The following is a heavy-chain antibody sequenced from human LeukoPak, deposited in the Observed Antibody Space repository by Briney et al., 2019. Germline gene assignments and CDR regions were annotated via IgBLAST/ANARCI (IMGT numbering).Heavy chain of an antibody. CDR3: ARDSGATSCFDY. Sequence: GGTLRLSCVASGFTFRSYAMRWVRQAPGKGLEWVSTISTSNTYYADSVKSRFTISRDNAKNTLYLQMNSLRAEDTAVYYCARDSGATSCFDYWGQGTLVTVSS. CDR1: GFTFRSYA. CDR2: ISTSNT. J-gene: IGHJ4*02. V-gene: IGHV3-23*01. D-gene: IGHD1-26*01.